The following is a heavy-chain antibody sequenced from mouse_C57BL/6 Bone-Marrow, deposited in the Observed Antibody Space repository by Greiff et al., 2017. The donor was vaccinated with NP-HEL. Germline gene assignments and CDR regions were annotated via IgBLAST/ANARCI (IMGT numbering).Heavy chain of an antibody. Sequence: QVQLKQPGAELVKPGASVKLSCKASGYTFTSYWMHWVKQRPGQGLEWIGMIHPNSGSTNYNEKFKSKATLTVDKSSSTAYMQRSSLTSEDSAVYYCAGLPAWFAYWGQGTLVTVSA. CDR2: IHPNSGST. CDR3: AGLPAWFAY. J-gene: IGHJ3*01. V-gene: IGHV1-64*01. CDR1: GYTFTSYW. D-gene: IGHD2-4*01.